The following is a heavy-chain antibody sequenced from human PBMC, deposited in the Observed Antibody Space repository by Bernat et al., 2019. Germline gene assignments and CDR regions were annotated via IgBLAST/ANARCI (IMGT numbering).Heavy chain of an antibody. CDR3: ARDKLGEYGGYEVYFDY. Sequence: EVQLVESGGGLVKPGGSLRLSCAASGFTFSSYSMNWVRQAPGKGLEWVSSISSSSSSYIYYADSVKGRFTISRDNAKNSLYLQMNSLRAEDTAVYYCARDKLGEYGGYEVYFDYWGQGTLVTVSS. V-gene: IGHV3-21*01. D-gene: IGHD5-12*01. CDR2: ISSSSSSYI. J-gene: IGHJ4*02. CDR1: GFTFSSYS.